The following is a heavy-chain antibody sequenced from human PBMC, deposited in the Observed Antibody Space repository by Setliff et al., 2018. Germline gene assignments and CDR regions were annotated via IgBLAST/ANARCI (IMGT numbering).Heavy chain of an antibody. J-gene: IGHJ4*02. CDR3: SRLVRYCSKTTCQTASGAEL. D-gene: IGHD2-8*01. Sequence: GASVKVSCKASGYTFSHSGITWVRQAPGQGLELMGWISVYTGNTNYAPKLQGRVTMTTDAFTSTAYMELRGLTSDDTAVYYCSRLVRYCSKTTCQTASGAELWGQGTLVTVSS. CDR1: GYTFSHSG. V-gene: IGHV1-18*01. CDR2: ISVYTGNT.